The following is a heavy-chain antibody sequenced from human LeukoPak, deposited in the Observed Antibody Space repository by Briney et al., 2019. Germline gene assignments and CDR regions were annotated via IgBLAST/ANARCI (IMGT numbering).Heavy chain of an antibody. D-gene: IGHD1-7*01. J-gene: IGHJ4*02. V-gene: IGHV1-2*06. CDR2: INPNSGGT. Sequence: ASVKVSCKASGYTFTCYYMHWVRQAPGQGLEWMGRINPNSGGTNYAQKLQGRVTMTRDTSISTAYMELSRLRSDDTAVYYCARDYDWNYTFDYWGQGTLVTVSS. CDR1: GYTFTCYY. CDR3: ARDYDWNYTFDY.